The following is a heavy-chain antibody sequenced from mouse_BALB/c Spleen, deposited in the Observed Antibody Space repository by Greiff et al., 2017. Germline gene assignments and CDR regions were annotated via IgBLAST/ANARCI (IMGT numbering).Heavy chain of an antibody. Sequence: EVHLVESGGGLVKPGGSLKLSCAASGFTFSSYAMSWVRQTPEKRLEWVATISSGGSYTYYPDSVKGRFTISRDNAKNTLYLQMSSLRSEDTAMYYCARLGYYDYDGYAMDYWGQGTSVTVSS. CDR3: ARLGYYDYDGYAMDY. V-gene: IGHV5-9-3*01. D-gene: IGHD2-4*01. CDR2: ISSGGSYT. J-gene: IGHJ4*01. CDR1: GFTFSSYA.